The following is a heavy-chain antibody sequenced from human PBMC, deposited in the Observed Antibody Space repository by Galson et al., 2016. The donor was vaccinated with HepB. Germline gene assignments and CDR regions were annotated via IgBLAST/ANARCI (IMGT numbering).Heavy chain of an antibody. D-gene: IGHD2-21*02. CDR1: GYSFTSYW. Sequence: QSGAEVKKPGESLKISCKGSGYSFTSYWIGWVRQMPGKGLEWMGIIYPGDSDTRYSPSFQGQVTISADKSISTAYLQWSSLKASDTAMFYCARLHDIVVVTAPIGPFDIWGQGTMVTVSS. CDR2: IYPGDSDT. J-gene: IGHJ3*02. V-gene: IGHV5-51*01. CDR3: ARLHDIVVVTAPIGPFDI.